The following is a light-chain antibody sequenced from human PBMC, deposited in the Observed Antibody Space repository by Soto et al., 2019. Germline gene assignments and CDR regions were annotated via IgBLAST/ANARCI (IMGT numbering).Light chain of an antibody. V-gene: IGKV3-20*01. CDR3: QQYGSSPT. CDR2: GAS. J-gene: IGKJ4*01. Sequence: EIVLTQSPGTLSLSPGERATLSCRASQSVSSSYLAWYQQKPGQPPRLLIYGASSRAAGIPDRFSGGGSGTDFTLTISRLEPEDFAVYYCQQYGSSPTFGGGTKVEIK. CDR1: QSVSSSY.